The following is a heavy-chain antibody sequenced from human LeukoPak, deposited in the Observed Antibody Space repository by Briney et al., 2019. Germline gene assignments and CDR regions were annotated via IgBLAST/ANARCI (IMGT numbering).Heavy chain of an antibody. Sequence: SCKVSGYTLTELSMHWVRQAPGKGLEWVAFIKFHGHVTFYADSVKGRFTIYRDNSKNTLYLQMNSLRAEDTAVYYCASSNSHTFDYWGQGTLVTVSS. CDR3: ASSNSHTFDY. D-gene: IGHD2/OR15-2a*01. V-gene: IGHV3-30*07. CDR1: GYTLTELS. CDR2: IKFHGHVT. J-gene: IGHJ4*02.